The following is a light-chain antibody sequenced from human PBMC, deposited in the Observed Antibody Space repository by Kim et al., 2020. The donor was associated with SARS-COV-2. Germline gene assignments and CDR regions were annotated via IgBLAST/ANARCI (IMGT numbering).Light chain of an antibody. CDR2: AAS. CDR3: QQSYSTPIT. J-gene: IGKJ5*01. V-gene: IGKV1-39*01. Sequence: ASVGDRVTITCRASQSISSYLNWYQQKPGKAPKLLIYAASSLQSGVPPRFSGSGSGTDFTLTISSLQPEDFATYYCQQSYSTPITFGQGTRLEIK. CDR1: QSISSY.